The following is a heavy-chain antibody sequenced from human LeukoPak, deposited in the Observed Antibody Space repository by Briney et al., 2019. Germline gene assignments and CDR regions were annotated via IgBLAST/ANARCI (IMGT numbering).Heavy chain of an antibody. D-gene: IGHD3-22*01. CDR2: MNPNSGNT. V-gene: IGHV1-8*01. Sequence: GASVKVSCKASGYTFTSYDINWVRQATGQGLEWMGWMNPNSGNTGYAQKFQGRVTMTRNTSISTAYMELSSLRSEDTAVYYCARGFPPGIYDSSGYYSDYWGQGTLVTVSS. CDR3: ARGFPPGIYDSSGYYSDY. CDR1: GYTFTSYD. J-gene: IGHJ4*02.